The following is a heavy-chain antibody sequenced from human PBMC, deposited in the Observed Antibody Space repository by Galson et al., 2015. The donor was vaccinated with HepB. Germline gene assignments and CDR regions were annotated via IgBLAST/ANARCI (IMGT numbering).Heavy chain of an antibody. J-gene: IGHJ6*03. V-gene: IGHV1-69*06. Sequence: SVKVSCKASGGTFRSYAISWVRQAPGQGLEWVGGIIPIFGTANYAQKFQGRVTITADKSTSTAYMELSSLRSEDTAVYYCARALAYCGGDCYSDYYYYMDVWGKGTTVTVSS. D-gene: IGHD2-21*01. CDR1: GGTFRSYA. CDR3: ARALAYCGGDCYSDYYYYMDV. CDR2: IIPIFGTA.